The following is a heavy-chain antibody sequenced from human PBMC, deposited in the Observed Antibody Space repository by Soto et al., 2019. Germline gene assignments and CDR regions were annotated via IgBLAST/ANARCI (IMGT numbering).Heavy chain of an antibody. V-gene: IGHV1-69*02. Sequence: ASVKVSCKASGGTFSSYTISWVRQAPGQGLEWMGRIIPILGIANYAQKFQGRVTITADKSTSTAYMELSSLRSEDTAVYYCARAVRAVTTNWYFDLWGRGTLVTVSS. CDR3: ARAVRAVTTNWYFDL. CDR2: IIPILGIA. D-gene: IGHD4-17*01. CDR1: GGTFSSYT. J-gene: IGHJ2*01.